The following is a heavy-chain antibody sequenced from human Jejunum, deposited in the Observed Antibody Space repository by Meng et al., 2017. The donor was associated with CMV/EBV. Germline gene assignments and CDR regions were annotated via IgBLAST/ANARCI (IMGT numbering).Heavy chain of an antibody. D-gene: IGHD2-2*01. CDR1: GFTCSSYE. V-gene: IGHV3-48*03. CDR3: ARAGWAAIGY. CDR2: ISSGSAII. Sequence: YEASGFTCSSYEMTWVRQAPGKGLEWISYISSGSAIIYYADSVKSRFTISRDNAKSSLYLQMNSLRAEDTALYYCARAGWAAIGYWGQGTVVTVSS. J-gene: IGHJ4*02.